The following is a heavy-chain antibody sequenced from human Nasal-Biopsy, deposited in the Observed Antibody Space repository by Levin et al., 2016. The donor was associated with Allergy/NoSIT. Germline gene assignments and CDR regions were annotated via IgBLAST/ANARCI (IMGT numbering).Heavy chain of an antibody. J-gene: IGHJ4*02. V-gene: IGHV5-51*01. D-gene: IGHD3-9*01. Sequence: GESLKISCQTSGYRFSTYWLAWVRQVPGKGLEWLGSVYPGDADTRYSPFLQGHVTISADRSLSTAFLQWSSLKASDTAMYYCARHFYDLSTGYYEDYWGQGTLVTVSS. CDR2: VYPGDADT. CDR1: GYRFSTYW. CDR3: ARHFYDLSTGYYEDY.